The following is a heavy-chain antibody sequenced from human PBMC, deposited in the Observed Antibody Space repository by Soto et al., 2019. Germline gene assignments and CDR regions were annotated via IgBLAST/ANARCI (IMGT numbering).Heavy chain of an antibody. J-gene: IGHJ4*02. V-gene: IGHV4-30-4*01. CDR1: GGSISSGDYY. CDR2: IYYSGSP. CDR3: ARVADCSGGRCYFRVDY. Sequence: QVQLQESGPGLVKPSQTLSLTCTVSGGSISSGDYYWSWIRQSPGKGLEWIGYIYYSGSPYYNPSLKSRVTTSVDTSKNQFSLKLSSVTAADTAVYYCARVADCSGGRCYFRVDYWGQGTLVTVSS. D-gene: IGHD2-15*01.